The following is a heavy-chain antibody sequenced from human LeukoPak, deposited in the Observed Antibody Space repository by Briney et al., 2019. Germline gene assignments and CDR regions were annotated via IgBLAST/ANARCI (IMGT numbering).Heavy chain of an antibody. CDR3: ARGSIVGATFDYFDY. CDR2: IKPNSGGT. D-gene: IGHD1-26*01. CDR1: GYTFTGYY. Sequence: ASVKVSCKASGYTFTGYYMHWVRQAPGQGLEWMGWIKPNSGGTNYAQKFQGRVTVTRDTSISTAYMELSRLRSDDTAVYYCARGSIVGATFDYFDYWGQGTLVTVSS. J-gene: IGHJ4*02. V-gene: IGHV1-2*02.